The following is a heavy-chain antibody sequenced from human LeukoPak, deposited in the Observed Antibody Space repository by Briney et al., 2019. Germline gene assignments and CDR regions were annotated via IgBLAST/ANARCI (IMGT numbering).Heavy chain of an antibody. CDR3: ARSRYFDWLMDY. CDR1: GFTFSSYS. D-gene: IGHD3-9*01. J-gene: IGHJ4*02. Sequence: GGSLRLSCAASGFTFSSYSMNWVRQAPGKGVEWVSFISSSSSYRYYADSVKGRFTICRDNAKNSLYLQMNSLRAEDTAVYYCARSRYFDWLMDYWGQGTLVTVSS. V-gene: IGHV3-21*01. CDR2: ISSSSSYR.